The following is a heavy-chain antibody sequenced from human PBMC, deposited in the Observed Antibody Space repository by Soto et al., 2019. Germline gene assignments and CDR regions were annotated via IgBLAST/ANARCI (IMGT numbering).Heavy chain of an antibody. V-gene: IGHV3-23*01. J-gene: IGHJ5*02. D-gene: IGHD3-22*01. CDR1: GFTFTNYA. CDR3: AKDFYHSSGYTLS. CDR2: ISGSGGST. Sequence: PGGSLRLSCAASGFTFTNYAMSWVRQAPGKGLEWVSAISGSGGSTYYADSVKGRFTISRDNSKNTLYLQMNSLRAEDTAVYYCAKDFYHSSGYTLSWGQGTLVTVSS.